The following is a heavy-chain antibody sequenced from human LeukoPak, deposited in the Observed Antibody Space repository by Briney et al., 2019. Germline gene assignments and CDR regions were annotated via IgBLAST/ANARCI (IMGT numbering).Heavy chain of an antibody. CDR1: GFTFGDYA. J-gene: IGHJ4*02. Sequence: QPGGSLRLSCTASGFTFGDYAMSWVRQAPGKGLEWVGFIRSKAYGGTTEYAASVKGRFTISRDDSKSIAYLQMNSLKTEDTAVYYCTTGHRWEPGYFDYWGQGTLVTVSS. D-gene: IGHD1-26*01. CDR2: IRSKAYGGTT. CDR3: TTGHRWEPGYFDY. V-gene: IGHV3-49*04.